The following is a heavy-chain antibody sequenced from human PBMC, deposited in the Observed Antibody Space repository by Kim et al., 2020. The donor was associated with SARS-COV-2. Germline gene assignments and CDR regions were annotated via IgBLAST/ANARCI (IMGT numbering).Heavy chain of an antibody. D-gene: IGHD6-13*01. CDR1: GGSMSSSY. CDR2: IYHSGST. J-gene: IGHJ5*02. Sequence: SETLSLTCIVSGGSMSSSYWSWIRQPPGKGLEWIGYIYHSGSTNYNPSLKSRVTISLDTSKNQLSLKLTSVTAADTAVYYCALRLSGLAGGGFDPWGQGTLVTVSS. CDR3: ALRLSGLAGGGFDP. V-gene: IGHV4-59*03.